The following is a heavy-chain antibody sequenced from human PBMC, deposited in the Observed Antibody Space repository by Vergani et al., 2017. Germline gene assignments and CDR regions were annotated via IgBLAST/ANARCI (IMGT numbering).Heavy chain of an antibody. CDR3: ARHSTVEWLVKLGWIDP. V-gene: IGHV4-39*01. Sequence: QLQLQESGPGLVKPSATLSLTCSVSGASIRSSNYYWGWSRQPPGKGLEWIASIYYSGSTYYNPSLKSRVTISVDTSKNQFSLKLRSVTAADTAVYFCARHSTVEWLVKLGWIDPWGQGILVTVSS. CDR2: IYYSGST. D-gene: IGHD6-19*01. CDR1: GASIRSSNYY. J-gene: IGHJ5*02.